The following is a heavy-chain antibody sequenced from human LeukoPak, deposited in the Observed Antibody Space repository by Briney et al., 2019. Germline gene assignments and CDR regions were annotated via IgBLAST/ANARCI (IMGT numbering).Heavy chain of an antibody. V-gene: IGHV3-33*01. Sequence: GGSLRLSCAASGFTFSSYGMHWVRQAPGKGLEWVAVIWYDGSNKYYADSVKGRFTISRDNSKNTLYLQMNSLRAEDTAVYYCARDGIAVAGADYWGQGTLVTVSS. CDR2: IWYDGSNK. CDR1: GFTFSSYG. D-gene: IGHD6-19*01. J-gene: IGHJ4*02. CDR3: ARDGIAVAGADY.